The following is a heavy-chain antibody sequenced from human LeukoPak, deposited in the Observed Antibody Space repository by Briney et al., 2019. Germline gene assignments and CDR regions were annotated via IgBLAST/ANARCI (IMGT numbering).Heavy chain of an antibody. J-gene: IGHJ4*02. Sequence: GGSLGLSCAASGFTFDNYAMHWVRQPPGKGPEWVALISYDGSNKHYADSVKGRFTISRDNAKNSLYLQMNSLRAEDTAVYYCARDPEYYYGSGSPRFDYWGQGTLVTVSS. D-gene: IGHD3-10*01. CDR2: ISYDGSNK. V-gene: IGHV3-30-3*01. CDR1: GFTFDNYA. CDR3: ARDPEYYYGSGSPRFDY.